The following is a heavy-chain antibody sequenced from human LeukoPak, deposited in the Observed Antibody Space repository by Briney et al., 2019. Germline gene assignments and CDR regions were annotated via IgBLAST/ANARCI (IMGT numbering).Heavy chain of an antibody. CDR1: GFIVDNYA. CDR2: IIGSGDST. J-gene: IGHJ4*02. CDR3: AKGRGGTVTSGFNY. V-gene: IGHV3-23*01. D-gene: IGHD4-17*01. Sequence: PGGSPRLSWAAAGFIVDNYAVNWVRQAAGEGREWVSWIIGSGDSTYYTDSVNGRFPISRYNPKNTLFLQTNRLRAEDTAVYYCAKGRGGTVTSGFNYWGQGTLVTVSS.